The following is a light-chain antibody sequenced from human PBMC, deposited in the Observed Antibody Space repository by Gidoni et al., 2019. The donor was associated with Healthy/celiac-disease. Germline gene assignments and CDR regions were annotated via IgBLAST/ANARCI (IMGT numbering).Light chain of an antibody. Sequence: EIVMTPSPATLSVSPGKRATLSCRASQSVRSNFAWYQQKPGHAPRLLIYGASTRATGIPARFSGSGSGAEFTLTISSLPSEDFAVDYCQQYNNWPPGTFGQGTKVEIK. J-gene: IGKJ1*01. CDR3: QQYNNWPPGT. CDR1: QSVRSN. V-gene: IGKV3-15*01. CDR2: GAS.